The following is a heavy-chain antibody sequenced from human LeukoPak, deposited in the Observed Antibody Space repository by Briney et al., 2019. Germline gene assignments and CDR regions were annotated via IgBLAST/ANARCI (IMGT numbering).Heavy chain of an antibody. CDR2: IYHSGST. CDR3: ATGVLRFLNFWFDP. CDR1: GGSISSGGYY. J-gene: IGHJ5*02. V-gene: IGHV4-30-2*01. Sequence: PSETLSLTCTVSGGSISSGGYYWSWIRQPPGKGLEWIGYIYHSGSTYYNPSLKSRVTISVDRSKNQFSLKLSSVTAADTAVYYCATGVLRFLNFWFDPWGQGTLVTVSS. D-gene: IGHD3-3*01.